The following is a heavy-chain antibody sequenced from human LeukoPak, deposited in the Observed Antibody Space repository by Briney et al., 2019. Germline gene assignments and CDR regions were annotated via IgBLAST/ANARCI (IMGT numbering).Heavy chain of an antibody. V-gene: IGHV3-30-3*01. J-gene: IGHJ4*02. Sequence: GGSLRLSCAASGFTFSSYAMHWVRQAPGKGLEWVAVISYDGSNKYYADSVKGRFTISRDNSKNTLYLQMNSLRAEDTAVYYCARDWRYYYGSGYYFDYWGQGTLVTVSS. CDR2: ISYDGSNK. D-gene: IGHD3-10*01. CDR3: ARDWRYYYGSGYYFDY. CDR1: GFTFSSYA.